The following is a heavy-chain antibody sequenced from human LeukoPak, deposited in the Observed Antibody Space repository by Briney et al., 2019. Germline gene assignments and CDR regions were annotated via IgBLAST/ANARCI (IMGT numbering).Heavy chain of an antibody. V-gene: IGHV3-21*01. Sequence: GGSLRLSCAASGFTFSSYSMNWVRQAPGKGLEWVSSISSSSSYIYYADSVKGRFTISRDNAKNSLYLQMNSPRAEDTAVYYCCGIGYSSSWYPQKVGFDYWGQGTLVTVSS. D-gene: IGHD6-13*01. J-gene: IGHJ4*02. CDR1: GFTFSSYS. CDR3: CGIGYSSSWYPQKVGFDY. CDR2: ISSSSSYI.